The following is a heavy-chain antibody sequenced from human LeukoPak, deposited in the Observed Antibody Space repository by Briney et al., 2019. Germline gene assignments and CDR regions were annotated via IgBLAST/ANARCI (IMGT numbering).Heavy chain of an antibody. Sequence: PSETLSLTCTVSGASISSYFWTWIRQPPGKGLEWIGYTYNTGNTNYNPSLQSRVYNPSLKSRVTISLDTSKNQFSLKLSSVTAADTAVYYCARTVYDILTGYYKGIDYWGQGTLVTVSS. CDR3: ARTVYDILTGYYKGIDY. CDR2: TYNTGNT. V-gene: IGHV4-59*08. D-gene: IGHD3-9*01. J-gene: IGHJ4*02. CDR1: GASISSYF.